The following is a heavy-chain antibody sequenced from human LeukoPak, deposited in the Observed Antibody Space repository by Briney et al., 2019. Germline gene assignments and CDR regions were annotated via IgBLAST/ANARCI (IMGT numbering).Heavy chain of an antibody. CDR3: ARDKAAAGTNCNY. D-gene: IGHD6-13*01. CDR1: GYTFTSYG. CDR2: ISAYNGNT. Sequence: ASVKVSCKASGYTFTSYGISWVRQAPGQGLEWMGWISAYNGNTNYAQKLQGRVTMTTDTSTSTAYVELRSLRSDDTAVYYCARDKAAAGTNCNYWGQGTLVTVSS. J-gene: IGHJ4*02. V-gene: IGHV1-18*01.